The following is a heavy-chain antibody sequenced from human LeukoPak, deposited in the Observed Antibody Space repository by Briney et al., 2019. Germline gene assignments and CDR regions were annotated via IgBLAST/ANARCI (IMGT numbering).Heavy chain of an antibody. D-gene: IGHD3-9*01. CDR2: ISAYNGNT. J-gene: IGHJ4*02. CDR3: ARDPLRAYYDILPGTQGNYFDY. V-gene: IGHV1-18*04. Sequence: SSVKVSCKASVYTFTSYGISWVRQAPGQGLEWMGWISAYNGNTNYAQKLQCRVTMTTDTSTSTAYMELRSLRSDDTAVYYCARDPLRAYYDILPGTQGNYFDYWGQGTLVTVSS. CDR1: VYTFTSYG.